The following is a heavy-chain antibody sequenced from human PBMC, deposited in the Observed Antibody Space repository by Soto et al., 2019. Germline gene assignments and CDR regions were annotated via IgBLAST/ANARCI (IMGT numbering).Heavy chain of an antibody. Sequence: QVQLVQYGPEVKKSGASVKVSCKASAYTFTTYGISWVRQAPGQGLEWMGWISGYNGQTNYAQKFRGRVTFTTDTSTSTAYMELRSLRPDDTAMYFCARDTRKELWVEGLNAMDVWGQGTTVTVSS. J-gene: IGHJ6*02. CDR2: ISGYNGQT. V-gene: IGHV1-18*01. CDR1: AYTFTTYG. D-gene: IGHD3-16*01. CDR3: ARDTRKELWVEGLNAMDV.